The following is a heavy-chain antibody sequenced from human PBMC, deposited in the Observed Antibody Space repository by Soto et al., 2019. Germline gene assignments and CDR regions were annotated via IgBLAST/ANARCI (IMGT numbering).Heavy chain of an antibody. CDR3: ARVLPTYYYGSGSQTYWFDH. CDR2: IIPIFGTA. D-gene: IGHD3-10*01. Sequence: QVQLVQSGAEVKKPGSSVKVSCNTSGCTFSNYDIFWVRQAPGQGLEWMGGIIPIFGTAKFARKFQGRVTITADESTSTASMELSSLRSEDTGVYYCARVLPTYYYGSGSQTYWFDHWGQGTLVTVSS. J-gene: IGHJ5*02. V-gene: IGHV1-69*01. CDR1: GCTFSNYD.